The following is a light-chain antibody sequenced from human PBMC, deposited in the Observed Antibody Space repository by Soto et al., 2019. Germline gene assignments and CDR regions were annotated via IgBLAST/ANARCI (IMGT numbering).Light chain of an antibody. CDR1: QSVSVNS. V-gene: IGKV3-20*01. J-gene: IGKJ3*01. Sequence: EIVLTQSPGTLSLSPGERATLSCRASQSVSVNSLAWYQQKGVQAPRLLIYAASTRATGVPDRFSGTGSGTDFALTISRLETDDSAVYSCQQYGGSPFTFGPGTKVDIK. CDR3: QQYGGSPFT. CDR2: AAS.